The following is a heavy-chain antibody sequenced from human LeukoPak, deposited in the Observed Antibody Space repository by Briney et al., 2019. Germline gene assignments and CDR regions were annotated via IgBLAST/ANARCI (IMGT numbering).Heavy chain of an antibody. CDR2: ISAYNGNT. J-gene: IGHJ5*02. Sequence: GASVKVSCKASGYTFTGYYMHWVRQAPGQGLEWMGWISAYNGNTNYAQKLQGRVTMTTDTSTSTAYMELRSLRSDDTAVYYCARGGRLGYCSGGSCYSSFDPWGQGTLVTVSS. V-gene: IGHV1-18*04. D-gene: IGHD2-15*01. CDR3: ARGGRLGYCSGGSCYSSFDP. CDR1: GYTFTGYY.